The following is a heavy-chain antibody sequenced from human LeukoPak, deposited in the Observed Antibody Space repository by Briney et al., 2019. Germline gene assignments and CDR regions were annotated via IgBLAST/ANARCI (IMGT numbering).Heavy chain of an antibody. D-gene: IGHD5-18*01. CDR1: GYTFTNYY. V-gene: IGHV1-46*01. Sequence: ASVKVSCKASGYTFTNYYMHWVRQAPGQGLEWMGLINPTGTSTNYAQKFRGRVTMTRDTSTTTVYMELSSLRSEDTAVYYCARSSYTAMAKYYFDYWGQGTQVTVSS. CDR2: INPTGTST. CDR3: ARSSYTAMAKYYFDY. J-gene: IGHJ4*02.